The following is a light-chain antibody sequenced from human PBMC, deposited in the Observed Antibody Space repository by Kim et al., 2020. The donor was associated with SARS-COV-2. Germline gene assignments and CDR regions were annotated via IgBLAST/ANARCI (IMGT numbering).Light chain of an antibody. Sequence: ASVGDKVTLTCPASQGISNYFALYQEKPGEVPKRLIYAASSLQSRVPSRFSGSGSGTEFTLTISSLQPEDFATYYCLQHNTYPPTFGPGTKVDIK. V-gene: IGKV1-17*03. CDR1: QGISNY. CDR3: LQHNTYPPT. CDR2: AAS. J-gene: IGKJ3*01.